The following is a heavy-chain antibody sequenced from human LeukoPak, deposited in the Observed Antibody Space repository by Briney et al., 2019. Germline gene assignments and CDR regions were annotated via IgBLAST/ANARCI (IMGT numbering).Heavy chain of an antibody. V-gene: IGHV4-34*01. J-gene: IGHJ4*02. CDR3: ARDGYYYDSSGYFD. Sequence: SETLSLTCAVYGGSFSGYYWSWIRQPPGKGLEWIGEINHSGSTNYNPSLKSRGTISVDTSKNQFSLKLSSVTAADTAVYYCARDGYYYDSSGYFDWGQGTLVTVSS. CDR1: GGSFSGYY. CDR2: INHSGST. D-gene: IGHD3-22*01.